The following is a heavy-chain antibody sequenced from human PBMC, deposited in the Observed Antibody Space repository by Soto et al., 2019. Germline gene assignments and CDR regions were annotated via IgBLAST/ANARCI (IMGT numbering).Heavy chain of an antibody. CDR1: GYTLTSYA. V-gene: IGHV1-3*01. Sequence: ASVKVSCKASGYTLTSYAMHWVRQAPGQRLEWMGWINAGNGNTKYSQKFQGRVTITRDTSASTAYMELSSLRSEDTAVYYCARDHEAARQFDYWGQGTLVTVSS. J-gene: IGHJ4*02. D-gene: IGHD6-6*01. CDR2: INAGNGNT. CDR3: ARDHEAARQFDY.